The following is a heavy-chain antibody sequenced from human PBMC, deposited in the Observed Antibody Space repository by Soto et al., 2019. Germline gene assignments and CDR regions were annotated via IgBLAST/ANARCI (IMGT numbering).Heavy chain of an antibody. CDR2: IIPIFGTA. Sequence: QVQLVQSGAEVKKPGSSVKVSCKASGGTFSSYAISWVRQAPGQGLEWMGGIIPIFGTANYAQKFQGRVTITADESTSTAYMELSSLRSEDTAVYYCAREGLRTSYTRPYYYYGMDVWGQGTTVTVSS. CDR3: AREGLRTSYTRPYYYYGMDV. D-gene: IGHD3-16*02. V-gene: IGHV1-69*01. CDR1: GGTFSSYA. J-gene: IGHJ6*02.